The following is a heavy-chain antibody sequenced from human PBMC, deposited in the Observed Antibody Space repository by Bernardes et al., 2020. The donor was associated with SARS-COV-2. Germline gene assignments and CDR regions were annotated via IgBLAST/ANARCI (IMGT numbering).Heavy chain of an antibody. CDR3: AGYQWGAKVFDS. D-gene: IGHD3-16*01. Sequence: SETLSLTCGVSGGSISSDKWWGWVRQPPGKGLEWIGEVYHTGSTDYNPSLKSRVTISVDKSKNQFSLELTSVTAADTAIYYCAGYQWGAKVFDSWGQGTLVTVSS. V-gene: IGHV4-4*02. CDR1: GGSISSDKW. J-gene: IGHJ4*02. CDR2: VYHTGST.